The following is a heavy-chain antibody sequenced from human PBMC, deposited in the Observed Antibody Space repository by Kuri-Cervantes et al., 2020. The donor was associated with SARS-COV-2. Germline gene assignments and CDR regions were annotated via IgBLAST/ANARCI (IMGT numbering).Heavy chain of an antibody. V-gene: IGHV4-4*07. CDR2: IYTSGST. CDR3: ARGGFSGGYHDFDY. J-gene: IGHJ4*02. CDR1: GCSISSYY. Sequence: GSLRLSCTVSGCSISSYYWSWIRQPAGKGLEWIGRIYTSGSTNYNPSLKSRVTMSVDASKNQFTLKLGSVTAADTAVYYCARGGFSGGYHDFDYWGQGILVTVSS. D-gene: IGHD2-15*01.